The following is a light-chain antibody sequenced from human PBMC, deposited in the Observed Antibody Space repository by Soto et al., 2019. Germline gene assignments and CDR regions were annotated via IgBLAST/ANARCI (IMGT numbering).Light chain of an antibody. J-gene: IGKJ2*01. CDR2: DAS. Sequence: EIVMTQSPATLSVSPGERATLSCRASQSVSRNLAWYQQKPGQPPRLLIYDASTRATGVPARFGGSGSGTEFTLTSSGLQSEDFAVYYCQQYGDWPPDTFGQGTKVEI. CDR1: QSVSRN. V-gene: IGKV3-15*01. CDR3: QQYGDWPPDT.